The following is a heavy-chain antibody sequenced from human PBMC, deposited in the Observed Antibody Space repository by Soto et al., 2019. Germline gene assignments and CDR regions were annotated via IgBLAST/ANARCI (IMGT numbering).Heavy chain of an antibody. Sequence: QVQLVQSGVEVKKPGASVKVSCKTSGYTFTRDGITWVRQAPGQGLEWMGWINSYNGNTKYAQKFQGRVTMTPDTSTNTAYMELKSLRSDDTAVYYCARDSRGLRSPYFGTYYFDHWGQGTRVTVSS. CDR2: INSYNGNT. V-gene: IGHV1-18*01. D-gene: IGHD6-13*01. J-gene: IGHJ4*02. CDR3: ARDSRGLRSPYFGTYYFDH. CDR1: GYTFTRDG.